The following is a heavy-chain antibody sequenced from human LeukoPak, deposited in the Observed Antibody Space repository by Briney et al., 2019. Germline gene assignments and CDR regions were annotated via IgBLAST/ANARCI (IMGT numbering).Heavy chain of an antibody. J-gene: IGHJ4*02. CDR1: GGSIRSGGYS. D-gene: IGHD3-9*01. Sequence: SETLSLTCAVSGGSIRSGGYSWSWIRQPPGRVLEWIGYIYHSGSTYHDPSLKNSVTISLDKSKNQFSLKLSSVTAADTAVYYCAREVRDFDILTGYYKRYFDYWGQGTLVTVSS. CDR3: AREVRDFDILTGYYKRYFDY. CDR2: IYHSGST. V-gene: IGHV4-30-2*01.